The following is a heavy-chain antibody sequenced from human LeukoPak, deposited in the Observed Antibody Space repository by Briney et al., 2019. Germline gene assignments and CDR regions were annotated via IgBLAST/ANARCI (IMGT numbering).Heavy chain of an antibody. J-gene: IGHJ6*02. D-gene: IGHD2-2*01. CDR1: GFTFSNAW. CDR2: IKSKTDGGTT. Sequence: PGGSLRLSCAASGFTFSNAWMNWVRQAPGKGLEWVGRIKSKTDGGTTDYAAPVKGRFTISRDDSKSIAYLQMNSLKTEDTAVYYCTRDSLKNLPAAMHYYYYGMDVWGQGTTVTVSS. V-gene: IGHV3-15*07. CDR3: TRDSLKNLPAAMHYYYYGMDV.